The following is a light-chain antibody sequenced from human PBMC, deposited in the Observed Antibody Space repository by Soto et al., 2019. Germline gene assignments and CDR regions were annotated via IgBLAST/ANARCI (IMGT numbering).Light chain of an antibody. J-gene: IGLJ3*02. CDR1: SSDVGYYNY. Sequence: QSALTQPASVSGSPGQSITISCTGTSSDVGYYNYVSWYQQHPGKAPKLMIYEVSNRPSGVSSRFSGSKSGNTASLTISGLQAEDEADYYCSSYASSSTPKVFGGGTQLTVL. CDR2: EVS. CDR3: SSYASSSTPKV. V-gene: IGLV2-14*01.